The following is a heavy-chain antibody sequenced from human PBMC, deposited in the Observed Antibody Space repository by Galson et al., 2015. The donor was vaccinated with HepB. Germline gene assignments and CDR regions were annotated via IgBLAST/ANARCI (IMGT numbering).Heavy chain of an antibody. D-gene: IGHD1-26*01. CDR2: ISYDGYNK. CDR1: GFTFNTYA. J-gene: IGHJ4*02. V-gene: IGHV3-30*01. CDR3: ARAYSGYSGSFYNIDY. Sequence: SLRLSCAASGFTFNTYAMHWVRQAPGKGLEWVALISYDGYNKYYGDSVKGRFTLSRDNSKNTLLLQLNSLRTEDTAVYYCARAYSGYSGSFYNIDYWGQGTLVTVSS.